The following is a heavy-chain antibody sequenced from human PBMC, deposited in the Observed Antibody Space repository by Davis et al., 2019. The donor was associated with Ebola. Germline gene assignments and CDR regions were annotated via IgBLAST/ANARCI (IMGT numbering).Heavy chain of an antibody. Sequence: MPGGSLRLSCAVYGGSFSSYYWSWIRQPPGKGLEWIGEINHSGSTNYNPSLKSRVTISVDTSKNQFSLKLSSVTAADTAVYYCARLTPSITTSRFDPWGQGTLVTVSS. J-gene: IGHJ5*02. CDR1: GGSFSSYY. CDR3: ARLTPSITTSRFDP. CDR2: INHSGST. V-gene: IGHV4-34*01. D-gene: IGHD3-22*01.